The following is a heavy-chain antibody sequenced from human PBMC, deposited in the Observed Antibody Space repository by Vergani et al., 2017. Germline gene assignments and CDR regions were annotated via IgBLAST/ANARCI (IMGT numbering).Heavy chain of an antibody. CDR2: IKSDGSIT. CDR1: GFSFNSYW. V-gene: IGHV3-74*03. D-gene: IGHD5/OR15-5a*01. Sequence: DVHLAESGGGFFQPGGSLRLSCSASGFSFNSYWMHWVRQVPGKGLLWVSRIKSDGSITAYADSVKGRFTISRDNAQNTLYLQMNSLRVEDTGVYYCASARCIETCYVSNLLDSWGQGTLVTVSS. J-gene: IGHJ5*01. CDR3: ASARCIETCYVSNLLDS.